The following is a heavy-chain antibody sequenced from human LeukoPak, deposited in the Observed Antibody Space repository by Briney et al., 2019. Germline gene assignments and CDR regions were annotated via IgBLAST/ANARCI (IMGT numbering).Heavy chain of an antibody. CDR1: GFTFVDYG. D-gene: IGHD3-3*02. V-gene: IGHV3-20*04. Sequence: AGGSLRLSCATSGFTFVDYGLSWVRRAPGKGLEWLCAINYNGAITDYADSVKGRFTISRDSAKNSLYLRMDSLRAEDTALYYCARDRLGPSFSVSHFDLWGQGTLVTVSS. J-gene: IGHJ4*02. CDR2: INYNGAIT. CDR3: ARDRLGPSFSVSHFDL.